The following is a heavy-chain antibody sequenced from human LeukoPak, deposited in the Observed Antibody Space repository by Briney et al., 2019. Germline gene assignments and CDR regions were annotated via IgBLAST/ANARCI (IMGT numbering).Heavy chain of an antibody. CDR1: GFTFSSYW. CDR2: INSDGSST. CDR3: ARALIYDFWSGYFSPNNYYYYYYYMDV. J-gene: IGHJ6*03. V-gene: IGHV3-74*01. D-gene: IGHD3-3*01. Sequence: GGSLRLSCAASGFTFSSYWMHWVRQAPGKGLVWVSRINSDGSSTIYADSVKGRFTISRDNAKNTLYLQMNRLRAEDTAVYYCARALIYDFWSGYFSPNNYYYYYYYMDVWGKGTTVTVSS.